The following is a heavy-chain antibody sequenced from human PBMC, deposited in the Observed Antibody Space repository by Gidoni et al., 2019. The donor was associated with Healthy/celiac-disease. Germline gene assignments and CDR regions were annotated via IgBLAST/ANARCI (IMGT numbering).Heavy chain of an antibody. CDR1: GFTFSSYA. Sequence: QVQLVESGGGVVQPGRSLRLSCAASGFTFSSYAMHWVRQAPGKGLECVAVIWYDGSNKYYADSVKGRFTISRDNSKNTLYLQMNSLRAEDTAVYYCARDSTSSDAFDIWGQGTMVTVSS. CDR2: IWYDGSNK. CDR3: ARDSTSSDAFDI. J-gene: IGHJ3*02. D-gene: IGHD2-2*01. V-gene: IGHV3-33*01.